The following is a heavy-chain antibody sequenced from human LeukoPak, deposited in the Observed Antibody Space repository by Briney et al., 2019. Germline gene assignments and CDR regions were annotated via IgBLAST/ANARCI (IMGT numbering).Heavy chain of an antibody. CDR3: ASSNPRFLWYSHLES. D-gene: IGHD6-13*01. J-gene: IGHJ5*02. CDR1: GGTFTSSP. Sequence: GGSLRLSCAASGGTFTSSPMHWVRQAPGKGLEWVAVISYDGGDKYSADSVKGRFTVSRDNSKNTPSLQMNSLRPEDTAVYYCASSNPRFLWYSHLESWGQGTLVTVSS. CDR2: ISYDGGDK. V-gene: IGHV3-30*04.